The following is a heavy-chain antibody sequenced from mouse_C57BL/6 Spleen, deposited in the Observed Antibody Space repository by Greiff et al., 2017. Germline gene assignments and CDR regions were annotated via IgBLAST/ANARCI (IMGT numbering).Heavy chain of an antibody. J-gene: IGHJ1*03. CDR2: IYPRSGNT. Sequence: VQLQQSGAELARPGASVKLSCKASGYTFTSYGISWVKQRTGQGLEWIGEIYPRSGNTYYNEKFKGKATLTADKSSSTAYMELRSLTSEDSAVXFCARRIYYSNYDGYFDVWGTGTTVTVSS. CDR1: GYTFTSYG. V-gene: IGHV1-81*01. CDR3: ARRIYYSNYDGYFDV. D-gene: IGHD2-5*01.